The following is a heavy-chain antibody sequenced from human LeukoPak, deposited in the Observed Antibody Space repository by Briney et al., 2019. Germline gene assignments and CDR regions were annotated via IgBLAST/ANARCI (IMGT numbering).Heavy chain of an antibody. CDR1: GFTFDDYA. CDR2: ISWNSGSI. Sequence: PGGSLRLSCAASGFTFDDYAMHWVRQAPGKGLEWVSRISWNSGSIGYADSVKGRFTISRDNAKNSLYLQMNSLRAEDTALYYCAKDGIAAAGTNWFDPWGQGTLVTVSS. V-gene: IGHV3-9*01. CDR3: AKDGIAAAGTNWFDP. D-gene: IGHD6-13*01. J-gene: IGHJ5*02.